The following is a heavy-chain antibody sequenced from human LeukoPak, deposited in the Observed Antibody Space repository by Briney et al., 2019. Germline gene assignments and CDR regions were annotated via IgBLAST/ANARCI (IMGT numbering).Heavy chain of an antibody. CDR2: ISWNSGSI. CDR1: GFTFDDYG. Sequence: PGGSLTLSCAASGFTFDDYGMRWVRQAPGKGLEGVSGISWNSGSIGYADSVKGRFTISRDNAKNYLYLQMNSLTAEDMALDYCAKDNVYGDRIQGYYFDYWGEGALATVSS. CDR3: AKDNVYGDRIQGYYFDY. J-gene: IGHJ4*02. V-gene: IGHV3-9*03. D-gene: IGHD4-17*01.